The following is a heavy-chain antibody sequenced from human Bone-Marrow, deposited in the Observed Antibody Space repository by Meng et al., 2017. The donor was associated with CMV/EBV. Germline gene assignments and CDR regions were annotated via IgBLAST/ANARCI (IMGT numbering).Heavy chain of an antibody. CDR3: AREYSSSWRIYFDY. Sequence: SVKGRFTISRDNAKNSLYLQMNNLRAEDTAVYYCAREYSSSWRIYFDYWGQGTLVTVSS. J-gene: IGHJ4*02. D-gene: IGHD6-13*01. V-gene: IGHV3-21*01.